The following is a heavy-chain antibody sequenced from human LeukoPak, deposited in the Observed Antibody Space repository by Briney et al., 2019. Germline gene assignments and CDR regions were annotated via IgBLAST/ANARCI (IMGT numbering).Heavy chain of an antibody. CDR2: IKQDGSEK. V-gene: IGHV3-7*02. J-gene: IGHJ4*02. Sequence: GGSLRLSCGASGFTFSTYWMSWVRQAPGKGLDWLANIKQDGSEKYYVDSVKGRFTISRDNVKTSLYLQMNSLRADDMAVYYCARGPPVGGYDFWSGYYNFAYWGQGTLVTVSS. D-gene: IGHD3-3*01. CDR1: GFTFSTYW. CDR3: ARGPPVGGYDFWSGYYNFAY.